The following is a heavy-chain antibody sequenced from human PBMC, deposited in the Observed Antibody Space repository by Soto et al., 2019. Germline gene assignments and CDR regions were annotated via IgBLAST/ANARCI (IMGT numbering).Heavy chain of an antibody. Sequence: QVQLVESGGGVVQAGKSLRLSCAASGFTFHNFGIHWVRQAPGKGLEWLVVVSSDGNSQYYADSLKGRFAASRDNSRNTSYLQIDSLRVEDTAVYYCLKDHCELWLCKWFDTWSQGTLGTVSS. V-gene: IGHV3-30*18. D-gene: IGHD3-16*01. CDR3: LKDHCELWLCKWFDT. CDR1: GFTFHNFG. J-gene: IGHJ5*02. CDR2: VSSDGNSQ.